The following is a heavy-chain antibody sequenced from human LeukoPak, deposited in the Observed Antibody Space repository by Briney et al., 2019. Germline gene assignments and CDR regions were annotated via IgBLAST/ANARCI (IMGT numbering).Heavy chain of an antibody. CDR2: IDPNSGDT. V-gene: IGHV1-2*06. CDR1: GYTFTAYY. Sequence: ASVKVSCKASGYTFTAYYIHWVRQAPGQGLEWMGRIDPNSGDTKYAQKFQDRVTMTRDTSMNTAYMEISSLRYDDAAVYYCGRGIQSFDPWGQGTLVTVSS. J-gene: IGHJ5*02. CDR3: GRGIQSFDP.